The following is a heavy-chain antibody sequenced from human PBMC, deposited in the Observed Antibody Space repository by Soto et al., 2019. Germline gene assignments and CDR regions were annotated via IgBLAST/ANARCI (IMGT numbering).Heavy chain of an antibody. J-gene: IGHJ5*02. CDR3: ARDNGMAGSFDP. CDR2: ITSSSSTI. D-gene: IGHD2-8*01. CDR1: GFTFSKYS. V-gene: IGHV3-48*02. Sequence: LRLSCAASGFTFSKYSMNWARQAPGKGLEWISYITSSSSTIYYADSVKGRFTISRDNAKNSLYLQMNSLRDEDTAMYYCARDNGMAGSFDPWGQGTLVTVSS.